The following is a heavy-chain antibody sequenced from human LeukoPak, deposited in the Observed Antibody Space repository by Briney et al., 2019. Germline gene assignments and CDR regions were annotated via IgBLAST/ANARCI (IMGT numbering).Heavy chain of an antibody. D-gene: IGHD4-17*01. Sequence: SVKVSCKASGGTFSSYAISWVRQAPGQGLEWMGRIIPIFGTANYAQKFQGRVTITTDESTSTAYMELRSLRSEDTAVYYCAKGDYSNSYNYWGQGTLVTVSS. V-gene: IGHV1-69*05. CDR1: GGTFSSYA. CDR3: AKGDYSNSYNY. CDR2: IIPIFGTA. J-gene: IGHJ4*02.